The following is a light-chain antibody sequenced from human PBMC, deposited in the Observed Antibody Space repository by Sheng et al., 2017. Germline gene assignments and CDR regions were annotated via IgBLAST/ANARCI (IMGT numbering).Light chain of an antibody. CDR2: EDN. J-gene: IGLJ2*01. V-gene: IGLV6-57*01. CDR1: SGSIVSNF. Sequence: NFMLTQPHSVSESPGKTVTISCTRSSGSIVSNFVQWYQQRPGSSPTTVIYEDNQRPSGVPDRFSGSKSGTSSTLGITGLQTGDEADYYCGTWDSNLSGGRVLGGGTKLTVL. CDR3: GTWDSNLSGGRV.